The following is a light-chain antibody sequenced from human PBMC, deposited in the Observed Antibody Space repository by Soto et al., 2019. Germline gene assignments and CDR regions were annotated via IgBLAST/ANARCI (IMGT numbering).Light chain of an antibody. CDR2: EVT. CDR1: SSDVGGYDF. V-gene: IGLV2-14*01. J-gene: IGLJ1*01. Sequence: QSALTQPASVSGSPGQSITISCTGTSSDVGGYDFVSWYRQYPGQAPKILIYEVTHRPSGVPDRFSGSKSGNTASLTISGLQADDEADYYCSSYTFTSSPVFGPGTKLTVL. CDR3: SSYTFTSSPV.